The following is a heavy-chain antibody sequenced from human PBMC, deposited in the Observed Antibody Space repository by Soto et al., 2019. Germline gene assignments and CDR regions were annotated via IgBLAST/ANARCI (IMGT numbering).Heavy chain of an antibody. Sequence: GGSLRLSCAVSGFTISFSKYWMHWLRQAPGKGLVWVARINGDGSSTTYADSVKGRFTISRDNAKDTLYLQMNNLRDEDTAVYYCARDVTYTIVRGAYWGQGTLVTVSS. CDR1: GFTISFSKYW. CDR3: ARDVTYTIVRGAY. J-gene: IGHJ4*02. CDR2: INGDGSST. V-gene: IGHV3-74*01. D-gene: IGHD3-10*01.